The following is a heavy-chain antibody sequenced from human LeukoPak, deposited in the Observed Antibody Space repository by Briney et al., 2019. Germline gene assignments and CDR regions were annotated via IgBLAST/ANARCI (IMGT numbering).Heavy chain of an antibody. D-gene: IGHD2-2*01. V-gene: IGHV1-2*02. CDR2: INPNSGGT. Sequence: ASVKVSCKASGYTFTGYYMHWVRQAPGQGLEWMGWINPNSGGTNYAQKFQGRVTMTRDTSISTAYMELSRLRSDDTAVYYCARGYCSSTSCYDPPTNGLDPWGQGTLVTVSS. CDR3: ARGYCSSTSCYDPPTNGLDP. CDR1: GYTFTGYY. J-gene: IGHJ5*02.